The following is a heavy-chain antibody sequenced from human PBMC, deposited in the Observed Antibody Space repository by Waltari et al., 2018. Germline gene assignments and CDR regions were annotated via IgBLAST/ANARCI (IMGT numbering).Heavy chain of an antibody. V-gene: IGHV1-69*15. CDR3: ARESYCSSTSCYASDY. CDR2: IIPTFGTA. D-gene: IGHD2-2*01. J-gene: IGHJ4*02. CDR1: GGTFSSYA. Sequence: QVQLVQSGAEVKKPGSSVKVSCKASGGTFSSYAIRWVLQAPGQGLEWMGRIIPTFGTANYAQKFQGRVTITADESTSTAYMELSSLRSEDTAVYYCARESYCSSTSCYASDYWGQGTLVTVSS.